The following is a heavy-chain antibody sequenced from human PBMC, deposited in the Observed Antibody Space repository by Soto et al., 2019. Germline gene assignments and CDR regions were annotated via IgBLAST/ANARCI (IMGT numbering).Heavy chain of an antibody. CDR2: IYYNGST. Sequence: SETLSLTCTFSGGSISSYYWSWIRQPPGKRLEWIGYIYYNGSTTYSPSLRSRATISVDKSNNQFSLRLRSVTAADTAVYYCATLPPRIVVSLLPIPTWGQGILVTVSS. CDR3: ATLPPRIVVSLLPIPT. D-gene: IGHD2-21*01. J-gene: IGHJ5*02. CDR1: GGSISSYY. V-gene: IGHV4-59*12.